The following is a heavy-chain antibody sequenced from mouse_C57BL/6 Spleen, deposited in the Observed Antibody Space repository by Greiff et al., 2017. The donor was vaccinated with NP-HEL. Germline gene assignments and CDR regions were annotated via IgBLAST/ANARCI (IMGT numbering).Heavy chain of an antibody. CDR2: IDPSDSYT. J-gene: IGHJ2*01. D-gene: IGHD3-2*02. CDR3: ARRGRQLRGVDYFDY. CDR1: GYTFTSYW. Sequence: VQLQQPGAELVKPGASVKLSCKASGYTFTSYWMQWVKQRPGQGLEWIGEIDPSDSYTNYNQKFKGKATLTVDTSSSTAYMQLSSLTSEDSAVYYCARRGRQLRGVDYFDYWGQGTTLTVSS. V-gene: IGHV1-50*01.